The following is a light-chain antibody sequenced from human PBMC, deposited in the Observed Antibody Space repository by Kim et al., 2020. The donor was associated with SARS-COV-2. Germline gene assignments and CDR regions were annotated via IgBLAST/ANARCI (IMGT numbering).Light chain of an antibody. CDR2: FDS. V-gene: IGLV3-21*04. Sequence: PGKAARITCVGNSIGSKSVHWYRQKTGQAPVVVMCFDSDRPSGIPERFSGSNSGNTATLTISGVEAGDEADYYCQVWDTSSDHHYVFGTGTKVTVL. J-gene: IGLJ1*01. CDR3: QVWDTSSDHHYV. CDR1: SIGSKS.